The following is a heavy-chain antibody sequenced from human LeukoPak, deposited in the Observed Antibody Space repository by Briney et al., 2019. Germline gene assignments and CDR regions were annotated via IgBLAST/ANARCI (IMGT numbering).Heavy chain of an antibody. J-gene: IGHJ4*02. CDR2: IKEDGSDK. CDR1: EFTFGSFW. V-gene: IGHV3-7*01. CDR3: ARDYRARLDY. Sequence: GGSLSLSCAASEFTFGSFWMSWVRQAPGKGLEWVANIKEDGSDKYYVDSVKGRFTISRDNAKNSLYLQMNSLRAEDTAVYYCARDYRARLDYWGQGTLVTVSS.